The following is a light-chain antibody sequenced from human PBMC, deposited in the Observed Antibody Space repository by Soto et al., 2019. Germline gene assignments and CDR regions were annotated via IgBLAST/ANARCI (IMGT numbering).Light chain of an antibody. CDR2: KAS. Sequence: IQISQSPSTLSASVGGTVTITCRASQSISSWLAWYQQKPGIAPKLLIYKASTLQSGVPSRFSGSGYGTVFTLTISRLQDDDSATYYCQQYDVYSTFGQGTKV. V-gene: IGKV1-5*03. J-gene: IGKJ1*01. CDR3: QQYDVYST. CDR1: QSISSW.